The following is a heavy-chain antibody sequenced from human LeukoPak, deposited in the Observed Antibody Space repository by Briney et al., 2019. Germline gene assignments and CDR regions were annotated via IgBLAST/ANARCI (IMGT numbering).Heavy chain of an antibody. Sequence: GGSLRLSCAASGLTVSSNYMSWVRQAPGKGLEGVSVIYTGGITYYADSVGGRFTISRDNSKNTLYLQMHSLRAEDTAVYYCARGRADYYDSRSFDSWGQGTLVTVSS. J-gene: IGHJ4*02. V-gene: IGHV3-53*01. CDR1: GLTVSSNY. CDR3: ARGRADYYDSRSFDS. CDR2: IYTGGIT. D-gene: IGHD3-22*01.